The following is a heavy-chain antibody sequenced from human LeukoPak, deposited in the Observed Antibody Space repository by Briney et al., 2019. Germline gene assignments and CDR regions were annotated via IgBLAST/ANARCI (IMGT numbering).Heavy chain of an antibody. V-gene: IGHV4-59*08. CDR2: IYYSGST. CDR3: AMPWDSSGWYLKGAFDI. D-gene: IGHD6-19*01. Sequence: PSETLSLTCTVSGGSISSYYWSWIRQPPGKGLEWIGYIYYSGSTNYNPSLKSRVTISVDTSKNQFSLKLSSVTAADTAVYYCAMPWDSSGWYLKGAFDIWGQGTMVTVSS. J-gene: IGHJ3*02. CDR1: GGSISSYY.